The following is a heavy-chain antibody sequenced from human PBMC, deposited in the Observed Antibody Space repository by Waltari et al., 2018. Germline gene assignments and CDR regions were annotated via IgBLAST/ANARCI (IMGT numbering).Heavy chain of an antibody. CDR1: GYTFTGYY. Sequence: QVQLVQSGAEVKKPGASVKVSCKASGYTFTGYYMHWVRQAPGQGLEWMGGIIPIFGTANYAQKFQGRVTITTDESTSTAYMELSSLRSEDTAVYYCARDGARIVPHDAFDIWGQGTMVTVSS. D-gene: IGHD3-16*02. J-gene: IGHJ3*02. V-gene: IGHV1-69*01. CDR3: ARDGARIVPHDAFDI. CDR2: IIPIFGTA.